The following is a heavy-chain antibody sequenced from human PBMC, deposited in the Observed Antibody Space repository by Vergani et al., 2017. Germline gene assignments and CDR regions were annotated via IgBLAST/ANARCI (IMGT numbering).Heavy chain of an antibody. CDR3: ARATVGTYYYYGMDV. Sequence: QVQLQESGPGLVKPSETLSLTCAVSGYSISSGYYWGWIRQPPGKGLEWIGSIYHSGSTYYNPSLKSRVTISVDTSKNQFSLKLSSVTAADTAVYYCARATVGTYYYYGMDVWGQGTTVTVSS. J-gene: IGHJ6*02. V-gene: IGHV4-38-2*01. CDR2: IYHSGST. CDR1: GYSISSGYY. D-gene: IGHD2-15*01.